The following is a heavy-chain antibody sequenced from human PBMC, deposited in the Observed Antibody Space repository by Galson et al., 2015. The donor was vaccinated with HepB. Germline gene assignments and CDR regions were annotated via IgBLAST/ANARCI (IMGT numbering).Heavy chain of an antibody. V-gene: IGHV3-23*01. CDR1: EFTFRNYA. Sequence: SLRLSCAVSEFTFRNYAMNWVRRAPGKGLEWVSAISSGSLNTYYADSVKGRFTISRDNSKNTLYLQMNSLRVEDTAVYYCARVGVRGAVGRYYFDSWAQGILVTVSS. J-gene: IGHJ4*02. CDR2: ISSGSLNT. CDR3: ARVGVRGAVGRYYFDS. D-gene: IGHD3-10*02.